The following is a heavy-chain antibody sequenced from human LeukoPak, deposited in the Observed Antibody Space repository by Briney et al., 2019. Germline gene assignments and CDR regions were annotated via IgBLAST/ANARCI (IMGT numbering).Heavy chain of an antibody. J-gene: IGHJ4*02. CDR1: GGSISSSSYY. CDR3: ARRHYYDSSGYSP. Sequence: PSETLSLTCTVSGGSISSSSYYWGWIRQPPGKGLEWIGYIYYSGSTNYNPSLKSRVTISVDTSKNQFSLKLSSVTAADTAVYYCARRHYYDSSGYSPWGQGTLVTVSS. D-gene: IGHD3-22*01. CDR2: IYYSGST. V-gene: IGHV4-61*05.